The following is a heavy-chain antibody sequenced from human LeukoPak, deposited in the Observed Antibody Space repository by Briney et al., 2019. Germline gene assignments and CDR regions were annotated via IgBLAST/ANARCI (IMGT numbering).Heavy chain of an antibody. CDR2: FYYSGST. D-gene: IGHD6-13*01. CDR3: ARLVVSSWYHEVLLGRDY. V-gene: IGHV4-39*01. Sequence: SETLSLTCTVSGDSISSSSYYWGWIRQPPGKGLEWLGSFYYSGSTYYKPSLKSRVTISVDTSKNQISLKLSSVTAADTAVYYCARLVVSSWYHEVLLGRDYWGQGTLVTVPS. CDR1: GDSISSSSYY. J-gene: IGHJ4*02.